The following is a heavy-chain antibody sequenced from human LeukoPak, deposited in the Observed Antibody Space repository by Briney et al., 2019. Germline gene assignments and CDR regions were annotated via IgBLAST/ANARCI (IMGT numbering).Heavy chain of an antibody. CDR3: ARDFSCSSTSCAFDY. J-gene: IGHJ4*02. Sequence: GASVKVSCKASGYTFTSYGISWVRQAPGQGLEWMGWISAYNGNTNYAQKLQGRVTMTTDTSTSTAYMELRSLRSDDTAVYYCARDFSCSSTSCAFDYRGQGTLVTVSS. CDR1: GYTFTSYG. CDR2: ISAYNGNT. V-gene: IGHV1-18*01. D-gene: IGHD2-2*01.